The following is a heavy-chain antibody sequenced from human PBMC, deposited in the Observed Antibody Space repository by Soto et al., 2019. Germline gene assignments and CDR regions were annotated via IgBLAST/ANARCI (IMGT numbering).Heavy chain of an antibody. Sequence: SETLSLTCTVSGGSISGYYWSWIRQPPGKGLEWIGSIYYSGSTYYNPSLKSRVTISVDTSKNQFSLKLSSVTAADTAVYYCARHVKRIAAAGTFDYWGQGTLVTVSS. CDR1: GGSISGYY. CDR2: IYYSGST. J-gene: IGHJ4*02. CDR3: ARHVKRIAAAGTFDY. V-gene: IGHV4-59*08. D-gene: IGHD6-13*01.